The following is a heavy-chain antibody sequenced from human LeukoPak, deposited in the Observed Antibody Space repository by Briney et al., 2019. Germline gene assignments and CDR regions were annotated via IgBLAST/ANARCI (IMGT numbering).Heavy chain of an antibody. Sequence: GGSLRLSCAASGFTFSSYSMNWVRQAPGKGLEWVSSISSSSSYIYYADSVKGRFTISRDNAKNSLYLQMNSLRAEDTAVYYCAREGNYYDSSGYYYPVAYFDCWGQGTLVTVSS. CDR1: GFTFSSYS. D-gene: IGHD3-22*01. CDR2: ISSSSSYI. V-gene: IGHV3-21*01. CDR3: AREGNYYDSSGYYYPVAYFDC. J-gene: IGHJ4*02.